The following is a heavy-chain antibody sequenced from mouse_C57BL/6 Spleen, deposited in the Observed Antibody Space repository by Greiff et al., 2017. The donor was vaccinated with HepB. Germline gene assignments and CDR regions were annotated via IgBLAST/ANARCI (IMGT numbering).Heavy chain of an antibody. CDR2: ISSGSSTI. Sequence: VQLQQSGGGLVKPGGSLKLSCAASGFTFSDYGMHWVRQAPEKGLEWVAYISSGSSTIYYADTVKGRFTISRDNAKNTLFLQMTSLRSEDTAMYYCARGDYDGPFAYWGQGTLVTVSA. CDR3: ARGDYDGPFAY. CDR1: GFTFSDYG. D-gene: IGHD2-3*01. J-gene: IGHJ3*01. V-gene: IGHV5-17*01.